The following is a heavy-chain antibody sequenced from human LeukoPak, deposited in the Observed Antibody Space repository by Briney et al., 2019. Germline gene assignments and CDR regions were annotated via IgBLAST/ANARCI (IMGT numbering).Heavy chain of an antibody. Sequence: SQTLSLTXTVSGGSISSGSYYWSWIRQPAGEGLEWIGRIYTSGSTNYNPSLKSRVTISIDTSKNQFSLKLSSVTAADTAVYYCARGRGGLYRVTMSDYYYYYYMDVWGKGTTVTVSS. V-gene: IGHV4-61*02. CDR1: GGSISSGSYY. D-gene: IGHD3-10*02. CDR2: IYTSGST. CDR3: ARGRGGLYRVTMSDYYYYYYMDV. J-gene: IGHJ6*03.